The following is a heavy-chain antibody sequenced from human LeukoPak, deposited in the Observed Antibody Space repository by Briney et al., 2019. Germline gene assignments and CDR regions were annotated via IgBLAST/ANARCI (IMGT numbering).Heavy chain of an antibody. CDR3: ASSKINYYDSSGAFDY. D-gene: IGHD3-22*01. CDR1: GGTFSTYG. J-gene: IGHJ4*02. Sequence: ASVKVSCKASGGTFSTYGITWVRQAPGQGLEWMGGIIPIFGTANYAQKFQGRVTITTDESTSTAYMELSSLRSEDTAVYYCASSKINYYDSSGAFDYWGQGTLVTVSS. V-gene: IGHV1-69*05. CDR2: IIPIFGTA.